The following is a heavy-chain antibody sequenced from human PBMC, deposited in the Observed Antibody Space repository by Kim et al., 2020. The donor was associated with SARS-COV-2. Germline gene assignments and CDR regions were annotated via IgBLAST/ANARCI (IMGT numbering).Heavy chain of an antibody. CDR2: ISYDGSNK. J-gene: IGHJ4*01. V-gene: IGHV3-30*18. Sequence: GGSLRLSCAASGFTFSSYGMHWVRQAPGKGLEWVAVISYDGSNKYYADSVKGRFIISRDNSKNTLYLQMNSLRAEDTAVYYCAKGPPWWVAATEGWVDY. CDR3: AKGPPWWVAATEGWVDY. D-gene: IGHD2-15*01. CDR1: GFTFSSYG.